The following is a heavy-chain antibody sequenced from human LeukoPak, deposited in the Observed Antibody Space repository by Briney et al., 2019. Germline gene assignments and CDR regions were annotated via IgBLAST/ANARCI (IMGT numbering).Heavy chain of an antibody. V-gene: IGHV3-74*01. CDR1: GFTSSSYW. CDR3: AKSPGFTMVRGRGDYFDY. CDR2: INTDGSST. D-gene: IGHD3-10*01. Sequence: GGSLRLSCAASGFTSSSYWMHWVRQAPGKGLVWVSRINTDGSSTSYADSVKGRFTISRDNAKNTLYLQMNSLRAEDTAVYYWAKSPGFTMVRGRGDYFDYWGQGTLVTVSS. J-gene: IGHJ4*02.